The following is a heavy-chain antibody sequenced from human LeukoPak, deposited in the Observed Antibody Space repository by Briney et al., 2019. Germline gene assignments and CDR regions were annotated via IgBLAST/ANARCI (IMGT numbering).Heavy chain of an antibody. Sequence: PSGTLSLTCAVSGGSISSSNWWSWVRQPPGKGLEWIGEIYHSGGTNYNPSLKSRVTISVDKSKNQFSLKLSSVTAADTAVYYCAREPGNYDFWSGYYRSDAFDIWGQGTMVTVSS. J-gene: IGHJ3*02. CDR3: AREPGNYDFWSGYYRSDAFDI. CDR1: GGSISSSNW. CDR2: IYHSGGT. D-gene: IGHD3-3*01. V-gene: IGHV4-4*02.